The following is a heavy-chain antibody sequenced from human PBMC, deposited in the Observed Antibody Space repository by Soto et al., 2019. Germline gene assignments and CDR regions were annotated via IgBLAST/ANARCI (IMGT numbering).Heavy chain of an antibody. V-gene: IGHV5-51*01. CDR1: GYSFSFYW. D-gene: IGHD3-22*01. CDR3: ATAYVYDFENSNYYRDAFDI. J-gene: IGHJ3*02. Sequence: GESLKISCKASGYSFSFYWIGWVRQMPGKGLEWMAIMYPDDSDIRYSPSFEAHVTISADKSTSTAFLQWSSLKASDTAMYYCATAYVYDFENSNYYRDAFDIWGQGTLVHRLL. CDR2: MYPDDSDI.